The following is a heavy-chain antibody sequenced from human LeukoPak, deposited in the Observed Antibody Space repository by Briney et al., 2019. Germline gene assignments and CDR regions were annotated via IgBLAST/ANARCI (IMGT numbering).Heavy chain of an antibody. CDR1: GFTFSSYG. V-gene: IGHV3-33*01. CDR2: IRYDGSNK. D-gene: IGHD5-18*01. CDR3: ARDSEIGCSYADY. J-gene: IGHJ4*02. Sequence: GGSLRLSCAASGFTFSSYGMHWVRQAPGKGLEWVAVIRYDGSNKYYADSVKGRFTISRDNSKNTLYLQMNSLRAEDTAVYYCARDSEIGCSYADYWGQGTLVTVSS.